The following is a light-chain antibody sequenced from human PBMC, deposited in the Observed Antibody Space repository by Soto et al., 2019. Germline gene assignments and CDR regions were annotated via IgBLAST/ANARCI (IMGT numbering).Light chain of an antibody. CDR1: QSISTY. Sequence: DIHMTQSPSSLSASVGDRVTITCRASQSISTYLNWYQQKPGKAPNLLXYAPSSLQSGVPSRFSGSGSGTDFTLTISSLQHEDFANYFCQQSYSLHPITFGQGTRLEIK. CDR3: QQSYSLHPIT. V-gene: IGKV1-39*01. CDR2: APS. J-gene: IGKJ5*01.